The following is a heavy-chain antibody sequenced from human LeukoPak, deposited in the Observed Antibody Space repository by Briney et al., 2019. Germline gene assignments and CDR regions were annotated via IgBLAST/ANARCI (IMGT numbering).Heavy chain of an antibody. CDR1: GGSINSYY. V-gene: IGHV4-59*01. J-gene: IGHJ4*02. Sequence: SETLSLTCTVSGGSINSYYWSWIRQPPGKGLEWIGYIYYSGSTNYNPSLKSRVTISVDTSKNQFSLKLSSVTAADTAVYYCARATGYGSGSYNDYWGQGTLVTVSS. D-gene: IGHD3-10*01. CDR3: ARATGYGSGSYNDY. CDR2: IYYSGST.